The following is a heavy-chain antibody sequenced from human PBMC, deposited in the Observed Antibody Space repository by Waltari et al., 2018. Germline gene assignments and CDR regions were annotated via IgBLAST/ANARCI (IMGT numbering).Heavy chain of an antibody. D-gene: IGHD2-2*02. CDR3: ARGGGCSSTSCYTRFDP. V-gene: IGHV1-69*01. Sequence: QVQLVQSGAEVKKPGSSVKVSCKASGGTFSSYAISWVRQAPGQGLEWMGGIIPIFGTANYAQKFQGRVTITADESTSTAYMELCSLRSEDTAVYYCARGGGCSSTSCYTRFDPWGQGTLVTVSS. CDR1: GGTFSSYA. CDR2: IIPIFGTA. J-gene: IGHJ5*02.